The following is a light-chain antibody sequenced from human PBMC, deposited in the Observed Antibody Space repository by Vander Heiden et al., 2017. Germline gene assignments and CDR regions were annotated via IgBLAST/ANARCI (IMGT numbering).Light chain of an antibody. J-gene: IGKJ5*01. CDR1: QSVGRNY. Sequence: EIGLTQSPASPSFSPGGRATLACVASQSVGRNYLAWYQQKPGLAPRLLIYDASSRATGIPDRFSGSGSGTDFTLTISRLEAEDFAVYYCQQDGRGITFGQGTRLEIK. CDR2: DAS. CDR3: QQDGRGIT. V-gene: IGKV3D-20*01.